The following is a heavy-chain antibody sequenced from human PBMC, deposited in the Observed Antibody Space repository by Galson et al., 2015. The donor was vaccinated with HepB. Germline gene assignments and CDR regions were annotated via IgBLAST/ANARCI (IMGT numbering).Heavy chain of an antibody. CDR3: ARGLQWLNY. V-gene: IGHV3-53*01. CDR1: GFTVSSNY. CDR2: IYSGGNT. J-gene: IGHJ4*02. Sequence: SLRLSCAASGFTVSSNYMTWVRQAPGKGLEWVSVIYSGGNTYYADSVRGRFTISRDTSKNTLYLQMNSLRAEDTAVYYCARGLQWLNYWGQGTLVTVSS. D-gene: IGHD6-19*01.